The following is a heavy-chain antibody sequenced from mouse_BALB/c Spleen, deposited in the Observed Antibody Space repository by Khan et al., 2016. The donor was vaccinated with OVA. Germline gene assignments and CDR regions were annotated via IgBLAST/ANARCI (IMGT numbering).Heavy chain of an antibody. CDR2: INTYTGVP. CDR1: GYTFTNYG. Sequence: QIQLVQSGPELKKPGETVKISCKASGYTFTNYGMNWVKQSPGKALKWMGWINTYTGVPTYADYFKGRFAFSLETSASTAYLQINNLKNEDTATYFCERPPYFSYTLDYWGQGTSVTVSS. D-gene: IGHD2-10*01. J-gene: IGHJ4*01. CDR3: ERPPYFSYTLDY. V-gene: IGHV9-3-1*01.